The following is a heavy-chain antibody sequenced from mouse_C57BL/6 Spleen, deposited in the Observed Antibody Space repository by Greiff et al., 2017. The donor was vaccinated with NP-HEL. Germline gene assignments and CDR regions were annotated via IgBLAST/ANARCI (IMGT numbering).Heavy chain of an antibody. J-gene: IGHJ2*01. CDR1: GFTFSSYA. CDR2: ISDGGSYT. Sequence: EVKLVESGGGLVKPGGSLKLSCAASGFTFSSYAMSWVRQTPEKRLEWVATISDGGSYTYYPDNVKGRFTISRDNAKNNLYLQMSHLKSEDTAMYYCAKGEGAEYYFDYWGQGTTLTVSS. V-gene: IGHV5-4*03. CDR3: AKGEGAEYYFDY.